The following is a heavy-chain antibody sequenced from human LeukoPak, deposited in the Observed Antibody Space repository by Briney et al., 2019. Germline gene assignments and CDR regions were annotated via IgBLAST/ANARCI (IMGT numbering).Heavy chain of an antibody. D-gene: IGHD4-17*01. CDR3: ATGGDYVSYFDY. CDR1: GYTLTELS. V-gene: IGHV1-24*01. J-gene: IGHJ4*02. CDR2: FDPEDGET. Sequence: ASVKVSCKVSGYTLTELSMHWVRQAPGKGLEWMGGFDPEDGETIYAQKFQGRVTMTEDTSTDTAHMELSSLRSEDTAVYYCATGGDYVSYFDYWGQGTLVTVSS.